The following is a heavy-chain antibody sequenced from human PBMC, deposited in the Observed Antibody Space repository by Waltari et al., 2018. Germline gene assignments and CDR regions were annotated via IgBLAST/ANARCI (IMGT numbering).Heavy chain of an antibody. Sequence: EVQLVETGGGLIQPGGSLRLSCAASGFTVSSNYMSWVRQAPGKGLEWVSVIYSGGSTYYSDSVKGRFTISRDNSKNTLYLQMNSLGAEDTAVYYCARAPLGELSFFDYWGQGTLVTVSS. CDR3: ARAPLGELSFFDY. V-gene: IGHV3-53*02. CDR1: GFTVSSNY. D-gene: IGHD3-16*02. J-gene: IGHJ4*02. CDR2: IYSGGST.